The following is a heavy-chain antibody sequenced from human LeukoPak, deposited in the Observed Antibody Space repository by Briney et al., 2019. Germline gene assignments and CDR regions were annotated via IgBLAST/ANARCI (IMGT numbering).Heavy chain of an antibody. CDR1: GFTFDDYG. V-gene: IGHV3-20*04. CDR2: INWNGGST. D-gene: IGHD3-22*01. CDR3: ARVRGYYDSSGYIDY. J-gene: IGHJ4*02. Sequence: GGSLRLSCAASGFTFDDYGISWVRQAPGKGLEWVSGINWNGGSTGYADSVKGRFTISRDNAKNSLYLQMNSLRAEDTALYYCARVRGYYDSSGYIDYWGQGTLVTVSS.